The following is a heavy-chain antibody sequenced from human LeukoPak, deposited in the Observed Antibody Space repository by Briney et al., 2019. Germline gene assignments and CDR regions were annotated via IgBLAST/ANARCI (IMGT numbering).Heavy chain of an antibody. CDR3: ARGRSLWFGELPRY. Sequence: PGRSLRLSCAASGFTFSSYGMHWVRQAPGKGLEWVAVIWYDGSNKYYADSVKGRFTISRDNSKNTLYLQMNSLRAEDTAVYYCARGRSLWFGELPRYWGQRTLVTVSS. CDR2: IWYDGSNK. D-gene: IGHD3-10*01. V-gene: IGHV3-33*01. J-gene: IGHJ4*02. CDR1: GFTFSSYG.